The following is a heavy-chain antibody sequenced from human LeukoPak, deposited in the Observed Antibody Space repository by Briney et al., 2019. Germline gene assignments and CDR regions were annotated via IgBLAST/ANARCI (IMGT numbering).Heavy chain of an antibody. D-gene: IGHD3-22*01. J-gene: IGHJ4*02. CDR1: GYSISSGYY. Sequence: SETLSLTCTVSGYSISSGYYWGWIRQPPGKGLEWIGSIYHSGSTYYNPSLKSRVTISVDTSKNQFSLKLSSVTAADTAVYYCARGFGSGYYQDFDYWGQGTLVTVSS. V-gene: IGHV4-38-2*02. CDR3: ARGFGSGYYQDFDY. CDR2: IYHSGST.